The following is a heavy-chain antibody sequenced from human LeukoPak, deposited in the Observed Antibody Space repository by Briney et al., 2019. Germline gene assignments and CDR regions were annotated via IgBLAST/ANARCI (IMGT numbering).Heavy chain of an antibody. J-gene: IGHJ5*02. V-gene: IGHV1-69*04. CDR3: ARGKAARGNWSDP. D-gene: IGHD6-6*01. CDR1: GGTFSSYA. CDR2: IIPILGIA. Sequence: SVKVSCKASGGTFSSYAISWVRQAPGQGLEWMGRIIPILGIANYAQKFQGRVTITADKSTSTAYMELSRLRSDDTAVYYCARGKAARGNWSDPWGQGTLVTVSS.